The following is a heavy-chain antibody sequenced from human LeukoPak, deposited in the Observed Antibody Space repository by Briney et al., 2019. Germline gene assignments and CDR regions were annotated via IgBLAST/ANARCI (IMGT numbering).Heavy chain of an antibody. CDR1: GFTFSSYR. J-gene: IGHJ5*02. CDR2: ISSSSSTI. V-gene: IGHV3-48*01. Sequence: PGGSLRLSCTASGFTFSSYRMNWVRQAPGKGLEWVSYISSSSSTIYYADSVKGRFTISRDNSKNSLYLQMNSLRAEDTAVYYCAREGPAFDPWGQGTLVTVSS. CDR3: AREGPAFDP.